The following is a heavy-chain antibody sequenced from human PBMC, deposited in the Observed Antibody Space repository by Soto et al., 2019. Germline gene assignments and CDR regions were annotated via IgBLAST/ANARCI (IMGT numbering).Heavy chain of an antibody. V-gene: IGHV3-11*01. CDR2: ISTSGSTI. CDR3: SIVSPPPDY. CDR1: GFTFSDYY. J-gene: IGHJ4*01. Sequence: QVQLVESGGGLVKPGGSLRLSCAASGFTFSDYYMSWIRQAPGKGLEWVSYISTSGSTINYADSVKGRFTISRDNAKNSLYLQINSLTSDDTAVYYCSIVSPPPDYWGHGTLVTVSS.